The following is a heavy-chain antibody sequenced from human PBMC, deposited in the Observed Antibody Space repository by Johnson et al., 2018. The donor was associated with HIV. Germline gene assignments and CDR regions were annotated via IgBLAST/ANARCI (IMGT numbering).Heavy chain of an antibody. D-gene: IGHD3-3*01. V-gene: IGHV3-64*01. CDR3: ARDGMHYDFWSGYAPVAFDI. J-gene: IGHJ3*02. CDR2: ISSNGGST. Sequence: VQLVESGGGLVQPGGSLRLSCAASGFTFSSYAMHWVRQAPGKGMEYVSAISSNGGSTYYANSVKGRFTISRDNSKNTLFLQMGSLRDEDMAVYYCARDGMHYDFWSGYAPVAFDIWGQGTMVTVSS. CDR1: GFTFSSYA.